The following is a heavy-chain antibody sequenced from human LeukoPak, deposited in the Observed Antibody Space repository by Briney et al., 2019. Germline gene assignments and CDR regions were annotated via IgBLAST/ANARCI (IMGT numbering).Heavy chain of an antibody. CDR1: GGSTSSYY. CDR3: ASKVGDVTAYDH. D-gene: IGHD2-21*02. J-gene: IGHJ4*02. V-gene: IGHV4-59*08. Sequence: PSETLSLTCTVSGGSTSSYYWSWIRQPPGKGLEWIGYIYYSGSTNYNPSLKSRVTISVDTSKNQFSLKLTSVTATDTSVYYCASKVGDVTAYDHWGQGTLVTVSS. CDR2: IYYSGST.